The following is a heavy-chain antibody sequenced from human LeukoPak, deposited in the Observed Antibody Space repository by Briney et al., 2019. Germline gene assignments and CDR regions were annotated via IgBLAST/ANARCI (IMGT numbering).Heavy chain of an antibody. D-gene: IGHD3-22*01. V-gene: IGHV1-2*02. Sequence: ASVKVSCKASGYSFTAQYMHWLRQAPGQGLEWMGWINPNNGDTKYAQSFLGRAIMTRDTSTTTAYMELSSLRSDDTAVYFCASYARSVSTPPFDYWGQGTLVIVSS. J-gene: IGHJ4*02. CDR2: INPNNGDT. CDR1: GYSFTAQY. CDR3: ASYARSVSTPPFDY.